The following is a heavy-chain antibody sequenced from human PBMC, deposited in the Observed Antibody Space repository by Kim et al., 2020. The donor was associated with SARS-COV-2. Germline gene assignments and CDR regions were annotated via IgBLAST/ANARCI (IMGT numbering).Heavy chain of an antibody. J-gene: IGHJ4*02. CDR2: IYYSGST. V-gene: IGHV4-39*01. CDR1: GGSISSSSYY. CDR3: ARLVSEVQQDYGDYAYFDY. D-gene: IGHD4-17*01. Sequence: SETLSLTCTVSGGSISSSSYYWGWIRQPPGKGLEWIGSIYYSGSTYYNPSLKSRVTIPVDTSTNQFSLKLSSVTAADTAVYYCARLVSEVQQDYGDYAYFDYWVPGTLVTVSS.